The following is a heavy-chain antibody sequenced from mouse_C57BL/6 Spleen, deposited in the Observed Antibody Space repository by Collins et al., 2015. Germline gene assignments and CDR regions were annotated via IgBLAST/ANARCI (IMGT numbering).Heavy chain of an antibody. CDR3: TLTTVVAPFAY. CDR2: IRLKSDNYAT. D-gene: IGHD1-1*01. CDR1: GFTFSSYW. V-gene: IGHV6-6*02. Sequence: EVKLEESGGGLVQPGGSMKLSCVASGFTFSSYWMSWVRQSPXKGLEWVAEIRLKSDNYATHYAESVKGKFTISRDDSKSRLYLQMNSLRAEDTGIYYCTLTTVVAPFAYWGQGTLVTVSA. J-gene: IGHJ3*01.